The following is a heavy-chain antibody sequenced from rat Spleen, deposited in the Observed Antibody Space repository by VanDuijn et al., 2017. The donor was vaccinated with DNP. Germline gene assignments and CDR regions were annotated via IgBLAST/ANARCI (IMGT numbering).Heavy chain of an antibody. V-gene: IGHV5-46*01. J-gene: IGHJ4*01. CDR1: GFTFSSFP. Sequence: EVQLVESGGGLVQPGRSMKLSCAASGFTFSSFPMAWVRQAPTKGLEWVASISPSGGSTYYRDSVKGRFTISRDNAQSTLYLQMDSLRSEVTATYYCARHRTIMPYYYAMDAWGQGASVTVSS. CDR3: ARHRTIMPYYYAMDA. CDR2: ISPSGGST. D-gene: IGHD1-12*01.